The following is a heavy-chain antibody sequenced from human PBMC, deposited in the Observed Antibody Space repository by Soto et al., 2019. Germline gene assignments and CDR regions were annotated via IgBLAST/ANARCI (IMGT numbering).Heavy chain of an antibody. V-gene: IGHV4-34*01. CDR1: GGSFSGYY. CDR3: ARGGGITVAGYYNYYYGMDV. J-gene: IGHJ6*02. Sequence: SETLSLTCAVYGGSFSGYYWSWIRQPPGKGLEWIGEINHSGSTNYNPSLKSRVTISVDTSKNQFSLKLSSVTAADTAVYYCARGGGITVAGYYNYYYGMDVWGQGTTVTVSS. CDR2: INHSGST. D-gene: IGHD6-19*01.